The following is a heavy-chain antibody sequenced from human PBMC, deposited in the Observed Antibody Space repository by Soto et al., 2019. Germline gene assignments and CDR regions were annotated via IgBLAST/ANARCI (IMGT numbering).Heavy chain of an antibody. CDR1: GYTFTSYG. V-gene: IGHV1-18*04. CDR3: ARRGYQPDDWFDP. CDR2: ISAYNGNT. J-gene: IGHJ5*02. Sequence: QVQLVQSGAEVKKPGASVKVSCKASGYTFTSYGISWVRQAPGQGLEWMGWISAYNGNTNYAKKIQGRVTMTPDTSTSTAYMELSSLRSGDTAVYYCARRGYQPDDWFDPWGQGTLVPVSS. D-gene: IGHD5-18*01.